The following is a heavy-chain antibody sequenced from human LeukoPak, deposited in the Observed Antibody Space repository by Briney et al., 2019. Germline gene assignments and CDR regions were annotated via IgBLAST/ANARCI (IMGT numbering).Heavy chain of an antibody. CDR2: ISFDGSNK. J-gene: IGHJ4*02. D-gene: IGHD4-11*01. CDR1: GFTFSNYA. V-gene: IGHV3-30-3*01. Sequence: GGSLGLSCAASGFTFSNYAIHWVRQAPGKGLEWVAVISFDGSNKYYADSVKGRFTISRDNSKNTLYLQMNSLRAEDTAVYYCARSPGGSNPEMGYWGQGTLVTVSS. CDR3: ARSPGGSNPEMGY.